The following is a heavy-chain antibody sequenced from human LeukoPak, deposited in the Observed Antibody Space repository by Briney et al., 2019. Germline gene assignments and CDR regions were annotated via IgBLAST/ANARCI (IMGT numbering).Heavy chain of an antibody. CDR1: GYTFTNYG. V-gene: IGHV1-2*02. J-gene: IGHJ4*02. CDR3: ARPSDYGDYIDY. CDR2: INPNSGAT. Sequence: ASVKVSCKASGYTFTNYGITWVRQAPGQGLEWMAKINPNSGATAYAEKFQGRVTLTRDTSISTVYMELSTLRSGDTAVYYCARPSDYGDYIDYWGQGTLVTVSS. D-gene: IGHD4-17*01.